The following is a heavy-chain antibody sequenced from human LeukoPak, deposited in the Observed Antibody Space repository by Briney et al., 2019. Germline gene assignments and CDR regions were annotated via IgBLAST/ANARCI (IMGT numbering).Heavy chain of an antibody. V-gene: IGHV1-2*02. CDR2: INPNSGGT. CDR1: GCTFTGYY. CDR3: ARALLEYYYDSSGYYYY. D-gene: IGHD3-22*01. J-gene: IGHJ4*02. Sequence: ASVKVSCKASGCTFTGYYMHWVRQAPGQGLEWMGWINPNSGGTNYAQKFQGRVTMTRDTSISTAYMELSRLRSDDTAVYYCARALLEYYYDSSGYYYYWGQGTLVTVSS.